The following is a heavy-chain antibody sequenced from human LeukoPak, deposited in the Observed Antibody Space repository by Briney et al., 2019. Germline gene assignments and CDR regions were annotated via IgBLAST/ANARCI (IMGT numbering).Heavy chain of an antibody. V-gene: IGHV3-33*06. Sequence: GESLKISCAASGLTFSSYGMHWVRQAPGKGLEWVAVIWYDGSNKYYADSVKGRFTISRDNSKNTLYLQMNSLRAEDTAAYYCAKGAYYYHSSGYLGLDYWGQGTLVTVSS. J-gene: IGHJ4*02. CDR1: GLTFSSYG. CDR2: IWYDGSNK. D-gene: IGHD3-22*01. CDR3: AKGAYYYHSSGYLGLDY.